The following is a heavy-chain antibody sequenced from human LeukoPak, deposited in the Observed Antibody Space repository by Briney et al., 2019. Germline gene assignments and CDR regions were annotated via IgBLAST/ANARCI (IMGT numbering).Heavy chain of an antibody. CDR1: GFTFSSYS. D-gene: IGHD6-13*01. V-gene: IGHV3-21*01. Sequence: GGSLRLSCAASGFTFSSYSMNWVRQAPGKGLEWVSSISSSSSYIYYADSVKGRFTISRDNAKNSLYLQMNSLRAEDTAVYYCASRDSSRVKSDYWGQGTLVTVSS. CDR2: ISSSSSYI. J-gene: IGHJ4*02. CDR3: ASRDSSRVKSDY.